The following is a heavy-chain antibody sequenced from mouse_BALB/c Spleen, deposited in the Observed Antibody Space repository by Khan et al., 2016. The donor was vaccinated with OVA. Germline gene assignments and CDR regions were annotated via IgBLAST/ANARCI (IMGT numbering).Heavy chain of an antibody. J-gene: IGHJ4*01. Sequence: QVQLKESGPGLVAPSQSLSFTCTVSGFSLSRYNIHWVRQPPGKGLEWLGMIWGGGGTDYNSTLKSRLSISKDNSKSQVFFKMNSLQTDDTAMYYCARAYYRYDGYYAMDYWGQGTSVTVSS. CDR3: ARAYYRYDGYYAMDY. D-gene: IGHD2-14*01. V-gene: IGHV2-6-4*01. CDR2: IWGGGGT. CDR1: GFSLSRYN.